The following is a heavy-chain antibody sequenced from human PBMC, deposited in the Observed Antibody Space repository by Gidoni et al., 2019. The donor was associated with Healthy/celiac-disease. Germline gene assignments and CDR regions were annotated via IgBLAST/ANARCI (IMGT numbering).Heavy chain of an antibody. D-gene: IGHD4-17*01. CDR2: IYYSGST. V-gene: IGHV4-31*02. J-gene: IGHJ3*02. Sequence: GGSISSGGYYWSWIRQHPGKGLEWIGYIYYSGSTYYNPSLKSRVTISVDTSKNQFSLKLSSVTAADTAVYYCARVAPTVVDAFDIWGQGTMVTVSS. CDR3: ARVAPTVVDAFDI. CDR1: GGSISSGGYY.